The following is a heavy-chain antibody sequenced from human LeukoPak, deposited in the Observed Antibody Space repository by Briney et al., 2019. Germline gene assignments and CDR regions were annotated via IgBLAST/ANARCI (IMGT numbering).Heavy chain of an antibody. CDR3: ARDLVTSSYYYGSGSVDY. D-gene: IGHD3-10*01. J-gene: IGHJ4*02. CDR2: ISSSSSTI. CDR1: GFTFSSYS. Sequence: GGSLRLSCAASGFTFSSYSMNWVRQAPGKGLEWVSYISSSSSTIYYADSVKGRFTISRDNAKNSLYLQMNSLRAEDTAVYYCARDLVTSSYYYGSGSVDYWGQGTLVTVSS. V-gene: IGHV3-48*01.